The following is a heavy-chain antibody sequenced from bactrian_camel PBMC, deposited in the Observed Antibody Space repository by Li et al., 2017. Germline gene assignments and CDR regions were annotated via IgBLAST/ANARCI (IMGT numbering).Heavy chain of an antibody. J-gene: IGHJ6*01. V-gene: IGHV3S63*01. D-gene: IGHD5*01. CDR1: GYRYELYC. CDR2: FDVDGAA. Sequence: HVQLVESGGGSVQPGGSLTLSCSAPGYRYELYCMAWFRQTPGKEREEVASFDVDGAANYADSVKGRFTIYKGNAKDTLYLRMNNLRLEDTAMYYCAADWTRDYGPECEYGSWGQGTQVTVS. CDR3: AADWTRDYGPECEYGS.